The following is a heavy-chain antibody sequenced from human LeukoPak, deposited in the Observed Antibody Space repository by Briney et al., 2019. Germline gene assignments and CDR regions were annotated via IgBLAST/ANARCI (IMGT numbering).Heavy chain of an antibody. J-gene: IGHJ4*02. CDR2: IFTTGGA. Sequence: PSETLSLTCTVSGGSIGTYYWSWIRQPAGKGLEWIGRIFTTGGANYNPSLKSRVTMLLDTSKNLFSLKLNSVTAADTAVYYCVRDGPSWGLLWGQGALVTVSS. CDR3: VRDGPSWGLL. CDR1: GGSIGTYY. V-gene: IGHV4-4*07. D-gene: IGHD7-27*01.